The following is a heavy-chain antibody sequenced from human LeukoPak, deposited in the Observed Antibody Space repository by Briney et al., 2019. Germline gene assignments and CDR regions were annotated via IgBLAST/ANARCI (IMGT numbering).Heavy chain of an antibody. CDR3: ARGGTTVTPGLLWFDP. CDR2: IYYSGST. V-gene: IGHV4-59*11. Sequence: PSETLSLTCSVSGGSISSHYWSWIRQPPGKGVELSGYIYYSGSTKYNPSLKSRVTISVDTSKNQFSLKLSSVTAADTAVYYCARGGTTVTPGLLWFDPWGQGTLVTVSS. D-gene: IGHD4-17*01. CDR1: GGSISSHY. J-gene: IGHJ5*02.